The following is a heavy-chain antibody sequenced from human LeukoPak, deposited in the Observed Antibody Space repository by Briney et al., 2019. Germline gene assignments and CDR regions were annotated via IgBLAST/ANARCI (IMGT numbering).Heavy chain of an antibody. CDR1: GFTFSNFA. Sequence: PGGSLRLSCAASGFTFSNFAMNWVRQAPGKGPEWVSSISSSGDRGRTYYAASVKGRFTISRDNSRNTLYLQMNSLRDEDTAVYYCAKERSLERDWYGEWDSWGQGTLVTVSS. CDR3: AKERSLERDWYGEWDS. V-gene: IGHV3-23*01. CDR2: ISSSGDRGRT. J-gene: IGHJ4*02. D-gene: IGHD3-10*01.